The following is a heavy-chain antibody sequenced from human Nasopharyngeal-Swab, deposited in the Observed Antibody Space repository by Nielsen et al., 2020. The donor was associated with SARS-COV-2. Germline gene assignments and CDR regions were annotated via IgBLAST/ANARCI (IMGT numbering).Heavy chain of an antibody. CDR1: GFPFSASA. CDR3: TRLRSSSSDDAFDV. J-gene: IGHJ3*01. D-gene: IGHD6-6*01. V-gene: IGHV3-73*01. Sequence: GESLKISCAASGFPFSASAMHWVRQASGKGLEWVGRIRGKADNYATAYTASMKGRFTISRDDSKNTAYLQMNSLKTEDTAVYYCTRLRSSSSDDAFDVWGQGTMVTVSS. CDR2: IRGKADNYAT.